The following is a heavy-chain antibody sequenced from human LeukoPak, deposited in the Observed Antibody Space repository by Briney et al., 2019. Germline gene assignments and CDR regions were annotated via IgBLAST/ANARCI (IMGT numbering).Heavy chain of an antibody. J-gene: IGHJ4*02. V-gene: IGHV4-34*01. CDR1: GGSFSGYY. D-gene: IGHD6-19*01. CDR3: ARMISAYSSGWYGNNYFDY. CDR2: INHSGST. Sequence: SETLSLTCAVYGGSFSGYYWSWIRQPPGKGLEWIGEINHSGSTNYNPSLKSRVTISVDTSKNQFSLKLSSVTAADTAVYYCARMISAYSSGWYGNNYFDYWGQGTLSPSPQ.